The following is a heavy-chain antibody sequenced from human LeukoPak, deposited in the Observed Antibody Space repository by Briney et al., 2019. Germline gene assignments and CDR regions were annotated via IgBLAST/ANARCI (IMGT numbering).Heavy chain of an antibody. J-gene: IGHJ6*03. CDR2: VSHSETT. V-gene: IGHV4-4*02. CDR1: GASISATNW. Sequence: PSETLSLTCDVSGASISATNWWTWVRLPPGKGLEWIGEVSHSETTNYSPSLKGRVRLSVDRATNQISLRLTSVTAADTAVYYCAKGAVESLDYYFYMEVWGKGTTVTVSS. D-gene: IGHD1-1*01. CDR3: AKGAVESLDYYFYMEV.